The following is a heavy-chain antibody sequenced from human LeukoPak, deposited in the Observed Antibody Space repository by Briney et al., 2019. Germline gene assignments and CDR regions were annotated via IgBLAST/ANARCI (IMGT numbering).Heavy chain of an antibody. CDR1: AYTFTSYD. CDR2: MNPNSGNT. D-gene: IGHD5-12*01. CDR3: ARGYSGYDLDGYYYYYMDV. Sequence: ASVKVSCKASAYTFTSYDINWVRQAPGQGLEWMGWMNPNSGNTGYAQKFQGRVTMTRNTSISTAYMELSSLRSEDTAVYYCARGYSGYDLDGYYYYYMDVWGKGTTVTVSS. J-gene: IGHJ6*03. V-gene: IGHV1-8*01.